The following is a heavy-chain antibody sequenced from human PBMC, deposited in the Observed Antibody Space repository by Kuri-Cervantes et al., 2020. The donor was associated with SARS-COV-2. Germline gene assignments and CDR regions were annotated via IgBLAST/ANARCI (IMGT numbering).Heavy chain of an antibody. V-gene: IGHV6-1*01. CDR3: AGRYCSSTSCPNWFGP. CDR2: TYYRSKWYN. Sequence: SQTLSLTCAISGDSVSSNSAAWNWIRQSPSRGLEWLGRTYYRSKWYNDYAVSVKSRITINPDTSKNQFSLQLNSVTPEDTAVYYCAGRYCSSTSCPNWFGPWGQGNLVNVSS. CDR1: GDSVSSNSAA. D-gene: IGHD2-2*01. J-gene: IGHJ5*02.